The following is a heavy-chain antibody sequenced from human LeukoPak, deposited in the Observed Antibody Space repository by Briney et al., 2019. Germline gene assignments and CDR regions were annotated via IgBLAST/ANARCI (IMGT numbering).Heavy chain of an antibody. J-gene: IGHJ4*02. Sequence: PGGSLRLSCAASGFTFSSYTMNWVRQAPGKGLEWVSYISSGNSNIYYADSVKGRFTISRDNAKNSLYLQMNSLTADDTAVYYCVRGGTFRYSGTSGDYWGQGTLVTVSS. CDR3: VRGGTFRYSGTSGDY. V-gene: IGHV3-48*01. CDR1: GFTFSSYT. CDR2: ISSGNSNI. D-gene: IGHD1-26*01.